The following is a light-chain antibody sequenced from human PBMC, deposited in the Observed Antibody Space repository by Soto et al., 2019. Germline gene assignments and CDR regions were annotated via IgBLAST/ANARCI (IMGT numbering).Light chain of an antibody. CDR3: QQSYRSPYT. Sequence: IPLTQSPSSLSASVGDRVTVTCRASQSINIYLNWYQQKPGKAPTLLIYGASTLQSGVPSRFSGGGSRTEFTLTISSLQTEDFATYYCQQSYRSPYTFGQGTKLEI. CDR2: GAS. J-gene: IGKJ2*01. V-gene: IGKV1-39*01. CDR1: QSINIY.